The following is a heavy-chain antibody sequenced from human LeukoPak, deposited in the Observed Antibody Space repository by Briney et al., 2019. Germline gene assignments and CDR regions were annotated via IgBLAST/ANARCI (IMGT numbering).Heavy chain of an antibody. CDR3: ARDRCSSTACYFDY. Sequence: NPSETLSLTCTVSGGSISSFYWSWIRQPPGKALEWIGYIYYSGSTNYNPSLKSRVTISVDTSKNQFSLKLTSVIAADTAMYYCARDRCSSTACYFDYWGQGTLVTVSS. CDR1: GGSISSFY. D-gene: IGHD2-15*01. CDR2: IYYSGST. J-gene: IGHJ4*02. V-gene: IGHV4-59*01.